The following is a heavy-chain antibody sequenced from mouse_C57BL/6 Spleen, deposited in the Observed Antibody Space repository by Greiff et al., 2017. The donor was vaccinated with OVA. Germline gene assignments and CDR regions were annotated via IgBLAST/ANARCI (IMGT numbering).Heavy chain of an antibody. D-gene: IGHD2-12*01. CDR1: GFTFSSYG. CDR2: ISSGGSYT. V-gene: IGHV5-6*01. J-gene: IGHJ3*01. Sequence: EVQLVESGGDLVKPGGSLKLSCAASGFTFSSYGMSWVRPTPDKRLEWVATISSGGSYTYYPDSVKGRFTISRDNAKNTLYLQMSSLKSEDTAMYYCAREGIRRQFAYWGQGTLVTVSA. CDR3: AREGIRRQFAY.